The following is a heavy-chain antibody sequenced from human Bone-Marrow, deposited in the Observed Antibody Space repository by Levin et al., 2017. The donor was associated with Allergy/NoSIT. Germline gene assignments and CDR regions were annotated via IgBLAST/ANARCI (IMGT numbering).Heavy chain of an antibody. D-gene: IGHD2-21*02. CDR3: AKAGVYCGAHCYTPRFDSDS. CDR1: GFHFSSHV. J-gene: IGHJ4*02. V-gene: IGHV3-23*01. Sequence: PGGSLRLSCAASGFHFSSHVMTWVRQAPGKGLDWVSAISGSGDSIYYAESVKGRFTISRDNSKNTLYLQMNSLRDDDTAIYYCAKAGVYCGAHCYTPRFDSDSWGQGTLVTVSS. CDR2: ISGSGDSI.